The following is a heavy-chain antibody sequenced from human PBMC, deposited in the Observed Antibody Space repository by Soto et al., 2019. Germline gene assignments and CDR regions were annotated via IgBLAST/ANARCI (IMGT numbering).Heavy chain of an antibody. Sequence: PSETLSLTCTVSGDSISRNNNYWGWIRQPPGKGLQWIGSLYYSDYTDTNPSLRSRVTISVDTSKNQFSLKLTSVTAADTAVYYCARDNGYSYGYNLDHWGQGTLVTVSS. J-gene: IGHJ4*02. CDR2: LYYSDYT. CDR3: ARDNGYSYGYNLDH. CDR1: GDSISRNNNY. V-gene: IGHV4-39*07. D-gene: IGHD5-18*01.